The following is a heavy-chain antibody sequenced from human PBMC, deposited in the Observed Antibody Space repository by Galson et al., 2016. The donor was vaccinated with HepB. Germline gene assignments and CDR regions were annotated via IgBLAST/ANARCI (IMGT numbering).Heavy chain of an antibody. J-gene: IGHJ3*02. Sequence: VAVIWYDESNKNYADSVKGRFTISRDNSRNTLYLQMNSLRAEDTAVYYCARDTLIRGISNAAFDIWGQGTMVTVSS. CDR3: ARDTLIRGISNAAFDI. D-gene: IGHD3-10*01. CDR2: IWYDESNK. V-gene: IGHV3-33*01.